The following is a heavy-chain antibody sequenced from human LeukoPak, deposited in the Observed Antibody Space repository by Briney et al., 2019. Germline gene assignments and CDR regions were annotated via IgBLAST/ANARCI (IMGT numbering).Heavy chain of an antibody. J-gene: IGHJ4*02. CDR3: ARAILSGYPDS. CDR2: IYYSGST. CDR1: GFSFSDAW. D-gene: IGHD3-3*01. V-gene: IGHV4-4*02. Sequence: GSHRLSCAASGFSFSDAWMSWVRQIPGKGLEWIGNIYYSGSTYYNPSLNSRVTISVDTSKNQFSLKLSSVTAADTAVYYCARAILSGYPDSWGQGTLVIVFS.